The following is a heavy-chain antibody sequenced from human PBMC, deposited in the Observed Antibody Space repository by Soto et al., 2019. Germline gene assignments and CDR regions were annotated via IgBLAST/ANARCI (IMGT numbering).Heavy chain of an antibody. CDR3: ATSQKGYNWNYFDH. D-gene: IGHD1-20*01. CDR1: SGSICGSYSY. J-gene: IGHJ4*02. CDR2: GFYSGFT. V-gene: IGHV4-39*01. Sequence: PSETLAITCAVSSGSICGSYSYWGRLRKTPWTAPAWIGSGFYSGFTFYNPSLARRVSVSVETSKNQFSLKVRGVSAADTAVYYCATSQKGYNWNYFDHWGKGALGTVS.